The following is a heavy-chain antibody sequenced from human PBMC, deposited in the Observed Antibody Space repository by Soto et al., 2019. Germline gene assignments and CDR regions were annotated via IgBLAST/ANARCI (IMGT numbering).Heavy chain of an antibody. D-gene: IGHD3-22*01. CDR1: GDALSSGGVS. V-gene: IGHV4-30-2*06. CDR2: IYYSGST. CDR3: ARATFIRKGYYDATDYYYFDY. J-gene: IGHJ4*02. Sequence: SLCHTCAVSGDALSSGGVSGSWIRQSPGKGLELIGYIYYSGSTYYNPSLKSRVTISVDRSKNEFSLRLSSVTAADTAVYYCARATFIRKGYYDATDYYYFDYWGQGTLVTVSS.